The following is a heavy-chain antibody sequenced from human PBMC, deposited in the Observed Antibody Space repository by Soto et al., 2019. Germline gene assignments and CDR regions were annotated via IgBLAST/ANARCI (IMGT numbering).Heavy chain of an antibody. J-gene: IGHJ3*02. CDR1: GFTFSSYG. CDR2: IWYDGSNK. CDR3: ARDGLDYDILTGYHGDAFDI. Sequence: GGSLRLSCAASGFTFSSYGMHWVRQAPGKGLEWVAVIWYDGSNKYYADSVKGRFTISRDNSKNTLYLQMNSLRAEDTAVYYCARDGLDYDILTGYHGDAFDIWGQGTMVTVSS. D-gene: IGHD3-9*01. V-gene: IGHV3-33*01.